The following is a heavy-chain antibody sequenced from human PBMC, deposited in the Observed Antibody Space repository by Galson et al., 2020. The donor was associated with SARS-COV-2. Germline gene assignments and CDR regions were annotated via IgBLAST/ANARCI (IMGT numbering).Heavy chain of an antibody. V-gene: IGHV3-30-3*01. J-gene: IGHJ6*02. CDR1: GFTFSSYA. Sequence: GGSLRLSCAASGFTFSSYAMHWVRQAPGKGLEWVAVISYDGSNKYYADSVKGRFTISRDNSKNTLYLQMNSLRAEDTAVYYCAREWSPGITIFGVVSPGMDVWGQGTTVTVSS. D-gene: IGHD3-3*01. CDR3: AREWSPGITIFGVVSPGMDV. CDR2: ISYDGSNK.